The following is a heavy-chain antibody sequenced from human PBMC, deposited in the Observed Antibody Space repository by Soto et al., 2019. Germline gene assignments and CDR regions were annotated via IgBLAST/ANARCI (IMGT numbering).Heavy chain of an antibody. Sequence: PGGSLTLSCAASGCTFGDCAMHWGRQGPGKGLEWVSSSSSRSDTYYADSVKGRFTISRDNAKNSVSLQMNSLRAEDTAVYYCAREYTAWPLAYGLDVWGQGTTVTVSS. CDR3: AREYTAWPLAYGLDV. CDR1: GCTFGDCA. J-gene: IGHJ6*02. D-gene: IGHD2-2*02. CDR2: SSSRSDT. V-gene: IGHV3-21*01.